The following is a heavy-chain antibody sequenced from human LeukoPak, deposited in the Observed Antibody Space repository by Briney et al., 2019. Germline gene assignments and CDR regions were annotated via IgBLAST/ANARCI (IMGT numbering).Heavy chain of an antibody. D-gene: IGHD5-24*01. CDR2: FHTDGST. CDR3: AGGGGYLLVY. J-gene: IGHJ4*02. V-gene: IGHV3-53*01. Sequence: GGSLRLSCAASGFTVGSKFMNWVRQAPGKGLEWVSMFHTDGSTYHADSVKGRFIISRDNSKNTLHLQMNSLRVEDTAVYYCAGGGGYLLVYWGQGGLVSVSS. CDR1: GFTVGSKF.